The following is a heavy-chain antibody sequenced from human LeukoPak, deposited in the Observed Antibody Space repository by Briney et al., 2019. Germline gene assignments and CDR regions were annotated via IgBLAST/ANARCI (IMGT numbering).Heavy chain of an antibody. Sequence: GGSLRLSCAASGFTFSSYAMSWVRQAPGKGLEWFSAISGSGGSTYYADSVKGRFTISRDNSKNTLYLQMNSLRAEDTAVYYCARAAAGRAYYHYGMDVWGQGTTVTVSS. J-gene: IGHJ6*02. D-gene: IGHD6-13*01. CDR3: ARAAAGRAYYHYGMDV. CDR2: ISGSGGST. V-gene: IGHV3-23*01. CDR1: GFTFSSYA.